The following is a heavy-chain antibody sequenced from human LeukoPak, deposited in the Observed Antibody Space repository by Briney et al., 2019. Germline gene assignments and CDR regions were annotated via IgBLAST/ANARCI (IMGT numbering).Heavy chain of an antibody. Sequence: GGSLRLSCAASGFTFSSYEMNWVRQAPGKGLEWVSYISSSGSTIYYADSVKGRFTISRDNAKNSLYLQMNSLRAEDTAVYYCARGNYYESSGYYSPYYFDYWGQGTLVTVSS. CDR3: ARGNYYESSGYYSPYYFDY. V-gene: IGHV3-48*03. CDR1: GFTFSSYE. D-gene: IGHD3-22*01. J-gene: IGHJ4*02. CDR2: ISSSGSTI.